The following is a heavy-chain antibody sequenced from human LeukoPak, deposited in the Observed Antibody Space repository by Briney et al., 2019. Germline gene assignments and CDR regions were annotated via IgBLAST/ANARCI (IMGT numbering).Heavy chain of an antibody. J-gene: IGHJ3*02. V-gene: IGHV1-2*02. CDR2: INPNSGRT. CDR1: GYPFTGYY. Sequence: ASVKVSCKASGYPFTGYYMHWVRQAPGQGLEWMGWINPNSGRTNYAQKFQGRVTMTRDTSISTAYMELSRLRSDDTAVYYCARGPVELGDAFDIWGQGTMVTVSS. D-gene: IGHD1-7*01. CDR3: ARGPVELGDAFDI.